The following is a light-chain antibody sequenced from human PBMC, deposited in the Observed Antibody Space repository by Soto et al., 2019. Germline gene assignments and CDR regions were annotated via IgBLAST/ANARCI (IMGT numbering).Light chain of an antibody. V-gene: IGKV3-15*01. J-gene: IGKJ2*01. CDR2: YAS. Sequence: EIVMTQSPATLSVYLGERVTLSCRASQSVSSYLAWYQQKPGQAPRLLISYASTRATDIPDRFSGSGSGTDFTLTISSLQSTDLAVYYCLQYSTWPPLYTFGQGTKLEIK. CDR1: QSVSSY. CDR3: LQYSTWPPLYT.